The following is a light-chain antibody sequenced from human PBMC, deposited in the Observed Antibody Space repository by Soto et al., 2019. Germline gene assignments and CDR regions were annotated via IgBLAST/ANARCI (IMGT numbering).Light chain of an antibody. V-gene: IGKV3-11*01. CDR1: QSVGTF. CDR3: QQCYNWPQWT. J-gene: IGKJ1*01. Sequence: EIVMTQSPATLCLSPGERATLSCRASQSVGTFFAWYQQKPGQAPRLLIYDASNRATGIPARFSGSGSGTDFTLTISSLEPEDFALYYCQQCYNWPQWTFGQGTKVDIK. CDR2: DAS.